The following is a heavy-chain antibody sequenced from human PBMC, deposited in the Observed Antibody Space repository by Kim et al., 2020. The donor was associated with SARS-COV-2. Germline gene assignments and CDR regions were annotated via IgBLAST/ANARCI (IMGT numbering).Heavy chain of an antibody. Sequence: VKGRFTISRDNSKNTLYLQMTSLRAEDTAVYYCAKDGNTIFGVAPPYFAYWGQGTLVTVSS. D-gene: IGHD3-3*01. J-gene: IGHJ4*02. V-gene: IGHV3-23*01. CDR3: AKDGNTIFGVAPPYFAY.